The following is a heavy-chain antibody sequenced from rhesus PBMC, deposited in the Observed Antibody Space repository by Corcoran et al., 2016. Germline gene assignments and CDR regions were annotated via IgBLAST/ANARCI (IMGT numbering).Heavy chain of an antibody. V-gene: IGHV5-2*01. J-gene: IGHJ4*01. CDR3: AKAGPYSSWSFDY. D-gene: IGHD6-13*01. CDR2: FDPSDSDT. CDR1: GYSFTSYW. Sequence: EVQLVQSGAEVKRPGESLKISGKTSGYSFTSYWISWVRQMPGKGREWVGAFDPSDSDTRYSPAVQGQVTISADKSISTTYLQWSRLKASDSATYYCAKAGPYSSWSFDYWGQGVLVTVSS.